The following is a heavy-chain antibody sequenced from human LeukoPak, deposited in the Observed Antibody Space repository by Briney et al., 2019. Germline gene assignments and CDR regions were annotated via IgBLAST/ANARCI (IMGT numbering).Heavy chain of an antibody. CDR1: RGSFSGYY. CDR2: INHSGST. CDR3: ARGRVKSATVPYNWFDP. V-gene: IGHV4-34*01. Sequence: SETLSLTCAVSRGSFSGYYWSWIRQPPGKGLEWIGEINHSGSTNYNPSLKSRVTISVDTSKNQFSLKLSSVTAADTAVYYCARGRVKSATVPYNWFDPWGQGTLVTVSS. J-gene: IGHJ5*02. D-gene: IGHD5-18*01.